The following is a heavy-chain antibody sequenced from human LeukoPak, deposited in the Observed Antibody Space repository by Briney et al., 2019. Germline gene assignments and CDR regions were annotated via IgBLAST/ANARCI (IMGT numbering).Heavy chain of an antibody. CDR1: GGSFSGYY. J-gene: IGHJ3*01. CDR2: INHSGST. CDR3: ARTNQISETAFDV. D-gene: IGHD1-14*01. V-gene: IGHV4-34*01. Sequence: PSETLSLTCAVYGGSFSGYYWSWIRQPPGKGLEWIGEINHSGSTNYNPSVKSRVTISVDTSKNQFSLKLSSVTAADTAVYYCARTNQISETAFDVWGPGSVVIVTS.